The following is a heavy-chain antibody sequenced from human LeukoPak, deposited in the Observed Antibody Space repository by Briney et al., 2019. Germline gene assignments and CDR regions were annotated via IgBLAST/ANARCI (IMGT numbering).Heavy chain of an antibody. V-gene: IGHV4-39*01. Sequence: SETLSLTCTVSGGSISSSSYYWGWIRQPPGKGLEWIGSIYYSGSTYYNPSLKGRVTISVDTSKNQFSLKLSSVTAADTAVYYCARHPGYSSSWTNWFDPWGQGTLVTVSS. CDR3: ARHPGYSSSWTNWFDP. J-gene: IGHJ5*02. CDR2: IYYSGST. CDR1: GGSISSSSYY. D-gene: IGHD6-13*01.